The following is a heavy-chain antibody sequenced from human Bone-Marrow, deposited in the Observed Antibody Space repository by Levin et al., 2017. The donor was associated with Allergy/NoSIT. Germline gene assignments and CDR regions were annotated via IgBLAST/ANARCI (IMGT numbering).Heavy chain of an antibody. D-gene: IGHD2-2*01. CDR1: GASFSDYY. CDR2: ISHRGIT. J-gene: IGHJ6*03. CDR3: ARGREQKVVGVGHKFLYYYYIDV. Sequence: GSLRLSCAVYGASFSDYYWTWIRQPPGKGLEWIGEISHRGITNYNPSPKSRVTISVDTSKNQFSLRLSSLTAADTAVYYCARGREQKVVGVGHKFLYYYYIDVWGKGTTVTVSS. V-gene: IGHV4-34*01.